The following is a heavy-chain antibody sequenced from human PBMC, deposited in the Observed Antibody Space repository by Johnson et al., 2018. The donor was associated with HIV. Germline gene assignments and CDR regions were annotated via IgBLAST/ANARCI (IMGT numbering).Heavy chain of an antibody. D-gene: IGHD3-22*01. J-gene: IGHJ3*02. CDR3: ARYSYYYDSSGAFDI. CDR1: GFTFSDYY. Sequence: EVQLVESGGGLVKPGGSLRLSCAASGFTFSDYYMSWIRQAPGKGLQWVSGINWNGGSTGYADSVKGRFTISRDNAKNSLYLHMNSLRAEDTALYYCARYSYYYDSSGAFDIWGQGTMVTVSS. V-gene: IGHV3-20*04. CDR2: INWNGGST.